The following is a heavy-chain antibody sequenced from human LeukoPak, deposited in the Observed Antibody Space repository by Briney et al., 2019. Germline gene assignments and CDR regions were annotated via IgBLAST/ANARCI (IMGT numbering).Heavy chain of an antibody. CDR3: ARAVSSSWYLYNY. J-gene: IGHJ4*02. D-gene: IGHD6-13*01. Sequence: RGSLRLSCAASGFTFSSYWMSWVRQAPGKGLEWVANIKQDGSEKYYVDSVKGRFTISRDNAKNSLYLQMNSLRAEDTAVYYCARAVSSSWYLYNYWGQGTLVTVSS. V-gene: IGHV3-7*01. CDR2: IKQDGSEK. CDR1: GFTFSSYW.